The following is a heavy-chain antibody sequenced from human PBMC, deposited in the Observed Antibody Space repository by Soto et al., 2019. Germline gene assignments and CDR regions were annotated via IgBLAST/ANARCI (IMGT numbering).Heavy chain of an antibody. J-gene: IGHJ6*02. CDR1: GYSFTSYW. V-gene: IGHV5-51*01. D-gene: IGHD2-2*01. CDR3: ARHYCSSTSCYPVYYYYYGMDV. CDR2: IYPGDSDT. Sequence: PGESLKISCKGSGYSFTSYWIGWVRQMPGKGLEWMGIIYPGDSDTRYSPSFQGQVTISADKSISTAYLQWSGLKASDTAMYYCARHYCSSTSCYPVYYYYYGMDVWGQGTTVTVSS.